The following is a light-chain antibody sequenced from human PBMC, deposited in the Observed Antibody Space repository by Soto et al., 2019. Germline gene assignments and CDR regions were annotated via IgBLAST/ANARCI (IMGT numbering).Light chain of an antibody. Sequence: DIVMTKSPDSLAVSLGERATINCKSSQSVLYTSNNKNYLSWYQQKPGQPPKLLIYWASTRESGVPDRFSGSGSGTDFTLTISSLQAEDVAVYYCQRYYNTPPTFGGGTKVDIK. CDR3: QRYYNTPPT. J-gene: IGKJ4*01. CDR1: QSVLYTSNNKNY. CDR2: WAS. V-gene: IGKV4-1*01.